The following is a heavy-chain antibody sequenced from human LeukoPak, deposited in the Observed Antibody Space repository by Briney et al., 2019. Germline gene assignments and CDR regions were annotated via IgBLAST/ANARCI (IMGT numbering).Heavy chain of an antibody. D-gene: IGHD3-3*01. V-gene: IGHV4-30-4*01. CDR2: IYYSGST. CDR3: ASSSIFGSGGIEYFQQ. J-gene: IGHJ1*01. Sequence: PSETLSLTCTVSGGSISSGDYYWSWIRQPPGKGLEWIGYIYYSGSTYYNPSLESRAIMSVDTSKNQFSLKLSSVTAADTAVYYCASSSIFGSGGIEYFQQWGQGTLVTVSS. CDR1: GGSISSGDYY.